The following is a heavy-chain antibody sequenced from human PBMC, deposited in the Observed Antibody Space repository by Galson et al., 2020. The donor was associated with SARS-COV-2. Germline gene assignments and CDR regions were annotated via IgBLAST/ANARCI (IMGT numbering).Heavy chain of an antibody. CDR1: GGSISSSSYY. CDR3: ARLYCTSSSCYMWGRFDP. V-gene: IGHV4-39*01. Sequence: SETLSLTCTVSGGSISSSSYYWGWIRQPPGKGLGWIGSIHYSGSTYYNPSLKSRVTISVDTSKNQFSLNLSSVTAADTAGYYCARLYCTSSSCYMWGRFDPWGQGTLVTVSS. CDR2: IHYSGST. D-gene: IGHD2-2*02. J-gene: IGHJ5*02.